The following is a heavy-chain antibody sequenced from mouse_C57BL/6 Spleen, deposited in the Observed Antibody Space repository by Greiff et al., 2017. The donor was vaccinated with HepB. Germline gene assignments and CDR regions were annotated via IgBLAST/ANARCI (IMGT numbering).Heavy chain of an antibody. Sequence: VQLQESGAELVKPGASVKLSCKASGYTFTEYTIHWVKQRSGQGLEWIGWFYPGSGSIKYNEKFKDKATLTADKSSSTVYMELSRLTSEDSAVDFCARRRNYSYYFDYWGQGTTLTVSS. V-gene: IGHV1-62-2*01. CDR2: FYPGSGSI. D-gene: IGHD2-1*01. CDR3: ARRRNYSYYFDY. CDR1: GYTFTEYT. J-gene: IGHJ2*01.